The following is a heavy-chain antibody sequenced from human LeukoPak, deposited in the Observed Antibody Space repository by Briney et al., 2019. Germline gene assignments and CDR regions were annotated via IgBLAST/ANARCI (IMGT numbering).Heavy chain of an antibody. V-gene: IGHV4-61*02. CDR2: IYTSGST. CDR1: GGSISSGSYY. Sequence: SETLSLTCTVSGGSISSGSYYWSWIRQPAGKGLEWIGRIYTSGSTNYNPSLKSRVTISVDTSKNQFSLKLSSVTAADTAVYYCARADDSSGYSQGHNWFDPWGQGTLVTVSS. CDR3: ARADDSSGYSQGHNWFDP. J-gene: IGHJ5*02. D-gene: IGHD3-22*01.